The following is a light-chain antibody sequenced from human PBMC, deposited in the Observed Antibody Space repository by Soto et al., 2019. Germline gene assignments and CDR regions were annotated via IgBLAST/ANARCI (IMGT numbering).Light chain of an antibody. V-gene: IGLV2-14*01. CDR1: SSDFYGYNY. J-gene: IGLJ1*01. Sequence: QSVLTQPASVSGSPGQSITISCTGTSSDFYGYNYVSWYQQLPGKAPKLLIYEVTSRPSGVSNRFSGSKSGDTASLTISGLLSEDEAYYYCGSYTSGSTLYVFGTGTKVTVL. CDR3: GSYTSGSTLYV. CDR2: EVT.